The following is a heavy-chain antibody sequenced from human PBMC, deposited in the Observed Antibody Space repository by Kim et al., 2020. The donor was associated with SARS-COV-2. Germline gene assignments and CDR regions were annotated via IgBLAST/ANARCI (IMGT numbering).Heavy chain of an antibody. J-gene: IGHJ5*02. CDR1: GGSFSGYY. CDR3: ARQEYSSFQFDP. Sequence: SETLSLTCAVYGGSFSGYYWSWIRQPPGKGLEWIGEINHSGSTNYNPSLKSRVTISVDTSKNQFSLKLSSVTAADTAVYYCARQEYSSFQFDPWGQGTLVTVSS. V-gene: IGHV4-34*01. CDR2: INHSGST. D-gene: IGHD6-6*01.